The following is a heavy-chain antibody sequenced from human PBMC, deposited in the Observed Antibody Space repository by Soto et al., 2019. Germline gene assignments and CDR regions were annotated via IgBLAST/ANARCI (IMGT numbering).Heavy chain of an antibody. V-gene: IGHV4-4*02. CDR3: ARLVYDSRLNYLYFDH. CDR2: VYNDGSA. J-gene: IGHJ4*02. CDR1: GVSISSGNW. Sequence: SETLSLTCTVSGVSISSGNWWSWVRQPPGKGLEWIAEVYNDGSANYHPSLESRATISVDRSKNQFSLRLSSVTAADTGKYYCARLVYDSRLNYLYFDHWGQGTLVTVSS. D-gene: IGHD3-22*01.